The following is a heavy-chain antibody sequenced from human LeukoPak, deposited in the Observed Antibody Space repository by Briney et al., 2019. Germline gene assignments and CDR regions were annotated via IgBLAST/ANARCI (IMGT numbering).Heavy chain of an antibody. D-gene: IGHD2-15*01. CDR3: ARDRLLLSGYFDY. CDR2: ITPIFGTA. Sequence: SVKVSCKASGGTFSSYAISWVRQAPGQGLEWMGGITPIFGTANYAQKFQGRVTITADESTSTAYMELSSLRSEDTAVYYCARDRLLLSGYFDYWGQGTLVTVSS. V-gene: IGHV1-69*13. CDR1: GGTFSSYA. J-gene: IGHJ4*02.